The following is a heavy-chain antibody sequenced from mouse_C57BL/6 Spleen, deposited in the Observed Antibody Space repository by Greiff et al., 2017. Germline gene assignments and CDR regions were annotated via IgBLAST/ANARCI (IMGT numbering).Heavy chain of an antibody. V-gene: IGHV10-3*01. D-gene: IGHD2-4*01. CDR1: GFTFNTYA. CDR3: VSHDYDRYYAMDY. CDR2: IRSKSSNYAK. Sequence: DVKLVESGGGLVQPKGSLQLSCAASGFTFNTYAMHWVRPAPGKGLEWVARIRSKSSNYAKYYAESVKDRFTISRDDSQSMLYLQMNILKKEDTALYYCVSHDYDRYYAMDYWGQGTSVTVSS. J-gene: IGHJ4*01.